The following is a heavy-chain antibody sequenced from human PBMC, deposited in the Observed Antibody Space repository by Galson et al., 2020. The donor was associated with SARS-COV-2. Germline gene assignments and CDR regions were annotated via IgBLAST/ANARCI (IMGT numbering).Heavy chain of an antibody. Sequence: ASVKVSCKPSGYTFTAYFIHWVRQAPGQGLEWMGWINPNTGGTNSAQKFQGRVTMTRYTSFSTAYMELNSLTSDDTAVYYCARAPPEQHLDYWGQGTLVTVSS. CDR3: ARAPPEQHLDY. J-gene: IGHJ4*02. CDR2: INPNTGGT. V-gene: IGHV1-2*02. CDR1: GYTFTAYF. D-gene: IGHD6-13*01.